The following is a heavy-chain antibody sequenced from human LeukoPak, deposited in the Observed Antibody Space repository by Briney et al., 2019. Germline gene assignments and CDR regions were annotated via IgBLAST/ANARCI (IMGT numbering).Heavy chain of an antibody. V-gene: IGHV3-30-3*01. D-gene: IGHD3-10*01. CDR3: ARDKGYYYGSGSFSYGMDV. Sequence: GGSLRLSCAASGFTFSSYAMHWVRQAPGKGLEWVAVISYDGSNKYYADSVKGRFTIPRDNSKNTLYLQMNSLRAEDTAVYYCARDKGYYYGSGSFSYGMDVWGQGTTVTVSS. J-gene: IGHJ6*02. CDR1: GFTFSSYA. CDR2: ISYDGSNK.